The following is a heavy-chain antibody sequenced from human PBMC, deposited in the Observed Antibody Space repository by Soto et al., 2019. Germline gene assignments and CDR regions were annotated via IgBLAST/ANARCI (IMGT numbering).Heavy chain of an antibody. D-gene: IGHD2-21*02. CDR1: GFTFSSYE. Sequence: PGGSLRLSCAASGFTFSSYEMNWVRQAPGKGLEWVSYISSSGSTIYYADSVKGRFTISRDNAKNSLYLQMNSLRAEDTAVYYCARDSMHCGGDCYGARGGMDVWGQGTTVTVSS. V-gene: IGHV3-48*03. CDR3: ARDSMHCGGDCYGARGGMDV. J-gene: IGHJ6*02. CDR2: ISSSGSTI.